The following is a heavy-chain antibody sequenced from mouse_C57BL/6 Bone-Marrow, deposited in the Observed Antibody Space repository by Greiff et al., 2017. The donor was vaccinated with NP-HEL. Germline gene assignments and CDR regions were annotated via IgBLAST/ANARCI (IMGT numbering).Heavy chain of an antibody. Sequence: VQLQQSGAELARPGASVKLSCKASGYTFTSYGISWVKQRTGQGLEWIGEIYPRSGNTYYNEKFKGKATLTADKSSSTAYMELRSLTSEDSAVYFCARPLYYYGSSYPFAYWGQGTLVTVSA. J-gene: IGHJ3*01. CDR2: IYPRSGNT. D-gene: IGHD1-1*01. CDR1: GYTFTSYG. V-gene: IGHV1-81*01. CDR3: ARPLYYYGSSYPFAY.